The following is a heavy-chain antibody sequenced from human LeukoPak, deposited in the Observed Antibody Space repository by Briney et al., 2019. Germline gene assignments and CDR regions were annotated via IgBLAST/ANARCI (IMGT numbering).Heavy chain of an antibody. D-gene: IGHD5-18*01. J-gene: IGHJ4*02. CDR3: AKVAGYSYVGVYYFDY. Sequence: PGGSLRLSCAASGFTFSSYAMHWVRQAPGKGLEWVAFIRSDGSNKSYADSVKGRFTISRDNSKNTLYLQMNSLRAEDTAVYYCAKVAGYSYVGVYYFDYWGQGTLVTVSS. V-gene: IGHV3-30*02. CDR2: IRSDGSNK. CDR1: GFTFSSYA.